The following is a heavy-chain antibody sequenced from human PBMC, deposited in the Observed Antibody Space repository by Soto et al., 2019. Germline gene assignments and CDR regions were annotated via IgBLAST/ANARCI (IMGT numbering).Heavy chain of an antibody. J-gene: IGHJ4*02. CDR1: GFTFSTYA. CDR2: ITGNGSST. CDR3: AKDEGTFYYDSSGYPDY. D-gene: IGHD3-22*01. Sequence: PGGSLRLSCAASGFTFSTYAMSWVRQAPGKALEWVSSITGNGSSTFYADSVKGRFTISRDNSKNTLYLQMNSLRAEDTAVYYCAKDEGTFYYDSSGYPDYWGQGTLVTVSS. V-gene: IGHV3-23*01.